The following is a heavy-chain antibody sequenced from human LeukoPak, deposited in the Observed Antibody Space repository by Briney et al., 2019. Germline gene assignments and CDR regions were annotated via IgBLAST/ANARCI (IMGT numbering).Heavy chain of an antibody. CDR3: ARDQGTSVTAMVGGHFDY. Sequence: GRSLRLSCAASGFTFRGNGMHWVRQAPGKGLEWAAIIWYDGGNRYYADSVKGRFTISRDNSKNTLFLQMNSLTAEDTAVYYCARDQGTSVTAMVGGHFDYWGPGTLVTVSS. J-gene: IGHJ4*02. CDR1: GFTFRGNG. D-gene: IGHD4-17*01. CDR2: IWYDGGNR. V-gene: IGHV3-33*01.